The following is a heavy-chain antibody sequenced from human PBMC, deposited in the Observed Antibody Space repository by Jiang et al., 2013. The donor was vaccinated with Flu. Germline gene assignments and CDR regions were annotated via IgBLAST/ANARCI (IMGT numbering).Heavy chain of an antibody. J-gene: IGHJ6*02. V-gene: IGHV3-66*01. D-gene: IGHD5-12*01. CDR2: IYSAGAT. CDR3: ARDRQVDASGYYYYYYGMDV. Sequence: VQLLESGGGLVQPGGSLRLSCAASGFTVSDNFMTWVRQAPGKGLEWVSIIYSAGATYYADSVRGRFTISRDTSKNTLFLHMNSLRADDTAVYYCARDRQVDASGYYYYYYGMDVWGQGTT. CDR1: GFTVSDNF.